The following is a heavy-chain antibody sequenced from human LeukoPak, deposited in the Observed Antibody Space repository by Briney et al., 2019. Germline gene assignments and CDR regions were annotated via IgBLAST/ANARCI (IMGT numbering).Heavy chain of an antibody. CDR1: GGSISSGDYY. D-gene: IGHD1-1*01. J-gene: IGHJ3*01. V-gene: IGHV4-61*08. CDR3: AGDVMSTALDAFDV. Sequence: SETLSLTCTVSGGSISSGDYYWSWIRQPPGKGLEWIGYIYYSGSTYYNPSLKSRVTISVDTSKNQFSLQLSSVTAADTAVYYCAGDVMSTALDAFDVWGQGTVVTVSS. CDR2: IYYSGST.